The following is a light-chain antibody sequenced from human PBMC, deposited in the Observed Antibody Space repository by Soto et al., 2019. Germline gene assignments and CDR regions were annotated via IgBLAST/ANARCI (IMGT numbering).Light chain of an antibody. V-gene: IGKV1-8*01. CDR2: AAS. CDR3: QQYYSYPLT. CDR1: QGISSY. Sequence: AIRMTQSPSSFSASTGDRVTITCRASQGISSYLAWYQQKPGKAPELLIYAASTLQSGVPSRFSGSGSGTDFTLTISCLQSEDFATYYCQQYYSYPLTFFPGTKVDIK. J-gene: IGKJ3*01.